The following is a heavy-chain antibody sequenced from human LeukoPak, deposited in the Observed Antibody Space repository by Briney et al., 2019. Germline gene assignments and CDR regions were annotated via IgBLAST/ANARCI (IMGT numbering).Heavy chain of an antibody. V-gene: IGHV1-2*02. CDR1: GYSFSDFY. J-gene: IGHJ5*02. CDR2: INPNSGGT. Sequence: ASVKVSCTASGYSFSDFYIHWLRQAPGQGLEWLGWINPNSGGTNFAQYFQGRVTMTRDTSTSTVYMELDSLRSDETAVYYCARPLGSLKEYWWFDPWGQGTLVTVSS. CDR3: ARPLGSLKEYWWFDP. D-gene: IGHD2/OR15-2a*01.